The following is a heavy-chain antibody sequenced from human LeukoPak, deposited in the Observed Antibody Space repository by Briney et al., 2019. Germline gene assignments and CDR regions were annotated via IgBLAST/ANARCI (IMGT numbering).Heavy chain of an antibody. V-gene: IGHV4-59*01. CDR3: ARSDYHNSGSHTVFDAFDI. CDR1: GVSISRYY. D-gene: IGHD3-10*01. Sequence: NPSETLSLTCTVSGVSISRYYWSWIRRPPGKGLEWIGYIDDSGNTNYNPSLKSQVTISVDKSKNQFSLKLSFVTAADTAMYYCARSDYHNSGSHTVFDAFDIWGQGTRVTVSS. J-gene: IGHJ3*02. CDR2: IDDSGNT.